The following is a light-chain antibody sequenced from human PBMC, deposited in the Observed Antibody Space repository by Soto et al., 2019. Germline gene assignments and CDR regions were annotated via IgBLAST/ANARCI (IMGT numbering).Light chain of an antibody. CDR1: QSVGKY. J-gene: IGKJ1*01. CDR2: DAS. Sequence: EIVMTQSPATLSLSPGERATLSCRASQSVGKYLVWYQQKPGQAPRLLIYDASSRATGIPDRFSGSGSATDFTLTISRLEPEDFAVYYCQQYGSSSWTFGQGTKVDI. V-gene: IGKV3-20*01. CDR3: QQYGSSSWT.